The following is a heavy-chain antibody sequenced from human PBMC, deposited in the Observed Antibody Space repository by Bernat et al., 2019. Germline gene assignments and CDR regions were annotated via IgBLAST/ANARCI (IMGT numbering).Heavy chain of an antibody. V-gene: IGHV1-18*01. CDR2: ISAYNGNT. D-gene: IGHD3-16*02. Sequence: QVQLVQSGAEVKKPGASVKVSCKASGYTFTSYGISWVRQAPGQGLEWMGWISAYNGNTNYAQELQGRVTMTTDTSTSTAYMELRSLRSDDTAVYYWARGLEGVYDYIWGSYRYSYYFDYWGQGTLVTVSS. CDR1: GYTFTSYG. J-gene: IGHJ4*02. CDR3: ARGLEGVYDYIWGSYRYSYYFDY.